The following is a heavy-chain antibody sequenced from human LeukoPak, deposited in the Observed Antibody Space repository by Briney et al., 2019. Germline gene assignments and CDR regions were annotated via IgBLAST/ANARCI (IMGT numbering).Heavy chain of an antibody. D-gene: IGHD2-2*01. Sequence: KPSETLSLSCTVSGDSVSSGYWTWIRQSPGKGLEWIGSIYYSGSTYYNPSLKSRVTMSVDTSKNQFSLKLSSVTAADTAVYYCARHGRGYCSSTSCYAGANFDYWGQGTLVTVSS. CDR2: IYYSGST. V-gene: IGHV4-59*05. CDR1: GDSVSSGY. J-gene: IGHJ4*02. CDR3: ARHGRGYCSSTSCYAGANFDY.